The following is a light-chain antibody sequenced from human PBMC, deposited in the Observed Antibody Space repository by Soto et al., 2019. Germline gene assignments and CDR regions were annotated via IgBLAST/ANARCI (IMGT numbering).Light chain of an antibody. Sequence: EIVLTRSPATLSLAPGERATPSGRASQSVSSYLAWYQQKPGQAPRLLIYDASNRATGIPARFSGSGSGTDFTLTISSLEPEDFAVYYCQQRSNWPFTFGQGTRLEIK. V-gene: IGKV3-11*01. J-gene: IGKJ5*01. CDR1: QSVSSY. CDR2: DAS. CDR3: QQRSNWPFT.